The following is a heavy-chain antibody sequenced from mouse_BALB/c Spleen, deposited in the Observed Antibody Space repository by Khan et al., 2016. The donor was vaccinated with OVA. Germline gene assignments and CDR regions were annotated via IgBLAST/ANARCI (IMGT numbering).Heavy chain of an antibody. CDR1: GFTFSDYG. J-gene: IGHJ3*01. D-gene: IGHD1-1*01. V-gene: IGHV5-15*02. CDR2: ISTLAYSI. CDR3: ARHYYGSSWAY. Sequence: EVELVESGGGLVQPGGSRKLSCAASGFTFSDYGMAWVRQAPGKGPEWVAFISTLAYSIYYADTVTGRFTISRETATNTLYLHMSSLTSEDTATFYCARHYYGSSWAYWGQGTLVTVS.